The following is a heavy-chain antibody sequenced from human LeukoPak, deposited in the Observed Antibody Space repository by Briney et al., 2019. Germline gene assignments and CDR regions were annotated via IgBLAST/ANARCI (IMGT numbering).Heavy chain of an antibody. V-gene: IGHV3-72*01. CDR1: GFTFSDHY. Sequence: GGSLRLSCAASGFTFSDHYMDWVRQAPGKGLEWVGRIRNKPNSYTTEYAASVKGGFTISRDDSKNSLYLQMNSLKTEDTAVYYCARAVRYGDYFDFWGQGTLVTVSS. CDR2: IRNKPNSYTT. CDR3: ARAVRYGDYFDF. J-gene: IGHJ4*02. D-gene: IGHD4-17*01.